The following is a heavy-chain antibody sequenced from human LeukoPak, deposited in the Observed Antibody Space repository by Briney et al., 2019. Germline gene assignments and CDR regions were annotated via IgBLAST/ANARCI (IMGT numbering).Heavy chain of an antibody. Sequence: SETLSLTCTVSGGSISSYYWGWIRQPPGKGLEWIGSIYYSGSTYYNPSLKSRVTISVDTSKNQFSLKLSSVTAADTAVYYCARAYYDILTGYYRRSGAFDIWGQGTMVTVSS. CDR2: IYYSGST. J-gene: IGHJ3*02. V-gene: IGHV4-39*07. CDR1: GGSISSYY. CDR3: ARAYYDILTGYYRRSGAFDI. D-gene: IGHD3-9*01.